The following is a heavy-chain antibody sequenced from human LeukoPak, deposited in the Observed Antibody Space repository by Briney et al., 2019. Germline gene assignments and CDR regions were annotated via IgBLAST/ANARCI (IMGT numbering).Heavy chain of an antibody. CDR2: IIPIFGTA. V-gene: IGHV1-69*13. Sequence: SVKVSCKASGGTFSSYAISWVRQAPGQGLEWMGGIIPIFGTANYAQKFQGRVTITADESTSTAYMELSSLRSEDTAVYYCARDPIGGSWSNWFDPWGQGTLVTVSS. CDR3: ARDPIGGSWSNWFDP. D-gene: IGHD6-13*01. CDR1: GGTFSSYA. J-gene: IGHJ5*02.